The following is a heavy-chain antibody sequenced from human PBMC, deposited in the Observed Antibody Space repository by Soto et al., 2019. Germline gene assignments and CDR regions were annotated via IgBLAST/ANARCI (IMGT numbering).Heavy chain of an antibody. CDR1: GGSFSGYY. CDR2: INHSGST. V-gene: IGHV4-34*01. D-gene: IGHD2-15*01. Sequence: SETLSLTCTVSGGSFSGYYWSWIRQPPGKGLEWIGEINHSGSTNYNPSLKSRVTISVDTSKNQFSLKLSSVTAADTAVYYCARARRGVVVVAATPGAWFDPWGQGTLVTVSS. CDR3: ARARRGVVVVAATPGAWFDP. J-gene: IGHJ5*02.